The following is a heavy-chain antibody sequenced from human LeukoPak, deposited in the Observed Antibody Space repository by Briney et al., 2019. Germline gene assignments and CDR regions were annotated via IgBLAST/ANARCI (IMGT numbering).Heavy chain of an antibody. Sequence: GGSLRPSCAASGFTFSSYSMNWVRQAPGKRLEWVSYISSSSSTIYYADSVKGRFTISRDNAKNSLYLQMNSLRAEDTAVYYCARGAGAYFDYWGQGTLVTVSS. CDR2: ISSSSSTI. CDR3: ARGAGAYFDY. CDR1: GFTFSSYS. V-gene: IGHV3-48*01. J-gene: IGHJ4*02. D-gene: IGHD3-10*01.